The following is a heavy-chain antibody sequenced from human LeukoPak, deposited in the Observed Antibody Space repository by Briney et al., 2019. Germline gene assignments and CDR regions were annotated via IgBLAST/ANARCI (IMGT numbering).Heavy chain of an antibody. V-gene: IGHV1-2*02. CDR1: GYTFTGYY. J-gene: IGHJ5*02. Sequence: ASVKVSCKASGYTFTGYYMHWVRQAPGQGLEWMGWINPNSGGTNYAQKFQGRVTMTRVTSISTAYMELSRLRSDDTAVYYCARVDTIFGPGGWFDPWGQGTLVTVSS. D-gene: IGHD3-3*01. CDR2: INPNSGGT. CDR3: ARVDTIFGPGGWFDP.